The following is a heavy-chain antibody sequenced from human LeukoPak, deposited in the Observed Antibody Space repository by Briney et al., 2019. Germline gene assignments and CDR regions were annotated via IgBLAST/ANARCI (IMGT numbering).Heavy chain of an antibody. D-gene: IGHD5-12*01. J-gene: IGHJ4*02. CDR3: ARGRSTGYPYYFEY. Sequence: ASVKVSCKASGYTFTSYDINWVRQATGQGLEWMGWMNPNSGSTGYAQKLQGRVTIARNTSISTAYMELSGLRSEDTAVYYCARGRSTGYPYYFEYWGQGTLVTVSS. CDR1: GYTFTSYD. CDR2: MNPNSGST. V-gene: IGHV1-8*03.